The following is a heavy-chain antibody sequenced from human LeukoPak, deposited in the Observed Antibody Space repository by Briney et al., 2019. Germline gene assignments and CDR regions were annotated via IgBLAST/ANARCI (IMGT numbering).Heavy chain of an antibody. J-gene: IGHJ3*02. V-gene: IGHV3-48*04. CDR1: GFTFSSYS. Sequence: GGSLRLSCAASGFTFSSYSMNWVRQAPGKGLEWVSYISSSSSTIYYADSVKGRFTISRDNAKNSLYLQMNSLRAEDTAVYYCAGDKRSFGSYSYGAFDIWGQGTMVTVSS. CDR3: AGDKRSFGSYSYGAFDI. D-gene: IGHD1-26*01. CDR2: ISSSSSTI.